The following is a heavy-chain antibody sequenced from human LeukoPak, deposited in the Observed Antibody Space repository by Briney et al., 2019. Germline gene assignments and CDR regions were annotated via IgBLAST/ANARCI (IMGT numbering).Heavy chain of an antibody. CDR1: GGSISSGGYS. J-gene: IGHJ4*02. CDR3: ARGRSRKFDY. V-gene: IGHV4-30-2*01. Sequence: PSETLSLTCAVSGGSISSGGYSWSWTRQPPGKGLEWIGYIYHSGSTYYNPSLKSRVTISVDRSKNQFSLKLSSVTAADTAVYYCARGRSRKFDYWGQGTLVTVSS. D-gene: IGHD3-16*01. CDR2: IYHSGST.